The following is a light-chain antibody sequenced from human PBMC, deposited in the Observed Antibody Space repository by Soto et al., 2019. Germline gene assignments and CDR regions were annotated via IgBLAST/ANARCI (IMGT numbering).Light chain of an antibody. CDR1: TNDVGSYNF. CDR2: EVS. CDR3: ASDATGGNLL. Sequence: QSALTQPASVSGSPGQSITISCTGTTNDVGSYNFVSWYQQHPDKAPKLIIYEVSQRPSGISSRLSGSKSGNTASLTISGLQDEDEADYYCASDATGGNLLFGGGTKLTVL. V-gene: IGLV2-23*01. J-gene: IGLJ2*01.